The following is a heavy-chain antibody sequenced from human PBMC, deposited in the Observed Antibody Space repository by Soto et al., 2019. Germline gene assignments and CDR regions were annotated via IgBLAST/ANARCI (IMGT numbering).Heavy chain of an antibody. V-gene: IGHV3-7*01. CDR2: IKQDGSEK. CDR1: GFTFSSYW. CDR3: ARDVGYGSGSYYGPGIDY. Sequence: PGGSLRLSCAASGFTFSSYWMSWVRQAPGKGLEWVANIKQDGSEKYYVDSVKGRFTISRDNAKNSLYLQMNSLRAEDMAVYYCARDVGYGSGSYYGPGIDYWGQGTLVTVSS. J-gene: IGHJ4*02. D-gene: IGHD3-10*01.